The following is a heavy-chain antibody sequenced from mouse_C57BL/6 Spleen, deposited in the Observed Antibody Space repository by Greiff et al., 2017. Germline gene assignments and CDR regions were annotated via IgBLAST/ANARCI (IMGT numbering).Heavy chain of an antibody. Sequence: VQLKESGAELVRPGASVKLSCTASGFNIKDYYMHWVKQRPEQGLEWIGRIDPEDGDTEYAPKFQGKATMTADTSSNTAYLQLSSLTSEDTAVYYCTTSYGSSYWYFAVWGTGTTVTVSS. V-gene: IGHV14-1*01. CDR3: TTSYGSSYWYFAV. D-gene: IGHD1-1*01. CDR1: GFNIKDYY. CDR2: IDPEDGDT. J-gene: IGHJ1*03.